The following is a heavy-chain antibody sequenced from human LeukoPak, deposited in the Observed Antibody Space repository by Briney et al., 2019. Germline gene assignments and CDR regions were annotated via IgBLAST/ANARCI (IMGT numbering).Heavy chain of an antibody. J-gene: IGHJ6*03. CDR3: ARGGITIFGVVIYMDV. V-gene: IGHV3-20*03. D-gene: IGHD3-3*01. CDR2: INWNGGST. Sequence: GGSLRLSYAASGFTFDDYGMSWVRQAPGKGLEWVSGINWNGGSTGYADSVKGRFTISRDNAKNSLYLQMNSLRAEDTALYYCARGGITIFGVVIYMDVWGKGTTVTVSS. CDR1: GFTFDDYG.